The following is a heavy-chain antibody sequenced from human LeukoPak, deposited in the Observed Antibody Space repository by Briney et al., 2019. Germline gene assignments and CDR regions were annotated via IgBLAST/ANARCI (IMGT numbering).Heavy chain of an antibody. CDR1: GYTFTGYY. CDR3: ARGPATVIHDNWFDP. J-gene: IGHJ5*02. Sequence: ASVKVSCKASGYTFTGYYMHWVRQAPGQGLEWMGWINPNSGGTNYAQKFQGWVTMTRDTSISTAYMELSRLRSDDTAVCYCARGPATVIHDNWFDPWGQGTLVTVSS. D-gene: IGHD4-17*01. CDR2: INPNSGGT. V-gene: IGHV1-2*04.